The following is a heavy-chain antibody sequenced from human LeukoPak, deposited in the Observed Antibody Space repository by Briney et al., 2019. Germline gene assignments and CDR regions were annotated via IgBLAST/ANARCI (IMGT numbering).Heavy chain of an antibody. CDR1: GFTFSSND. CDR2: IGSNGEKT. CDR3: ARGRPGYCSSTSCYRYNWFDP. D-gene: IGHD2-2*01. V-gene: IGHV3-64*04. Sequence: GGSLRLSCSASGFTFSSNDMDWVRQAPGKGLEHISSIGSNGEKTYYADSVKGRFTISRDNAKNSLYLQMNSLRAEDTAVYYCARGRPGYCSSTSCYRYNWFDPWGQGTLVTVSS. J-gene: IGHJ5*02.